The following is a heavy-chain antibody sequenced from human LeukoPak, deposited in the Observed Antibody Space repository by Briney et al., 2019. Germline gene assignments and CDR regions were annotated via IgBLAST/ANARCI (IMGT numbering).Heavy chain of an antibody. CDR1: GYTFTSYD. CDR2: MNPNSGNT. J-gene: IGHJ4*02. D-gene: IGHD5-24*01. Sequence: ASVKVSCKASGYTFTSYDINWVRQATGQGLEWMGWMNPNSGNTGYAQKFQGRATMTRNTSISTAYMELSSLRSEDTAVYYCARGRGTSSMSVEMAEDYWGRGTLVTVSS. CDR3: ARGRGTSSMSVEMAEDY. V-gene: IGHV1-8*01.